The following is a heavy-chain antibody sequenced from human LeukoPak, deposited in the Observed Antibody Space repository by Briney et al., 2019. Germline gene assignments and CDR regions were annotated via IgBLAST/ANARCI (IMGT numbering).Heavy chain of an antibody. V-gene: IGHV1-18*01. Sequence: ASVKVSCKASGYTFTSYGISWVRQAPGQGLEWMGWISAYNGNTNYAQKLQGRVTMTTDTSTSTAYMELRSLRSDDTAVYYCARNYDFWSGYLQYYYYYYYMDVWGEGTTVTVSS. CDR3: ARNYDFWSGYLQYYYYYYYMDV. J-gene: IGHJ6*03. D-gene: IGHD3-3*01. CDR2: ISAYNGNT. CDR1: GYTFTSYG.